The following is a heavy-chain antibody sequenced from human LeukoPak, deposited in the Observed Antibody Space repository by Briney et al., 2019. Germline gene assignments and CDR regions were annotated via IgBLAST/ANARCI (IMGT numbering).Heavy chain of an antibody. D-gene: IGHD3-22*01. CDR2: IVPIFGTA. Sequence: ASVKVSCKASGGTFSSYSISWVRQAPGQGLEWMGGIVPIFGTADYAQKFQGRVTITADESTSTAYMELSRLRSDDTAFYYCARAGVWDYNDSSGYHNGAFDIWGQGTMVTVSS. J-gene: IGHJ3*02. CDR1: GGTFSSYS. V-gene: IGHV1-69*13. CDR3: ARAGVWDYNDSSGYHNGAFDI.